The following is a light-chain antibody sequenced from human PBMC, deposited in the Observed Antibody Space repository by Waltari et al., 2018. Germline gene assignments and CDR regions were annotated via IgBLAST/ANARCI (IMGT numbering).Light chain of an antibody. J-gene: IGKJ1*01. CDR3: QQYGSSPWT. Sequence: EIVLTQSPGTLSLSPGERATLSCRASQSVSSSYLAWYQQKPGQAPRVLIHGASNRDTGIPDRFSGSGSGTDFTLTISSLEPEYFAVYYCQQYGSSPWTFGQGTKVEIK. V-gene: IGKV3-20*01. CDR1: QSVSSSY. CDR2: GAS.